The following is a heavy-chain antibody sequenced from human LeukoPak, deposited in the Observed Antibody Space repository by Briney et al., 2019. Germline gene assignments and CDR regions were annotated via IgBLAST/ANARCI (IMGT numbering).Heavy chain of an antibody. Sequence: PGGSLRLSCAASGFTFDDYTMHWVRQTPGKGLEWVSLISWDGGSTYYADSVKGRFTISRDNSKNSLYLQMNSLRTEDTALYYCAKAYYSSTWYNFDSWGQGTLVTVSS. CDR1: GFTFDDYT. D-gene: IGHD6-13*01. CDR2: ISWDGGST. CDR3: AKAYYSSTWYNFDS. V-gene: IGHV3-43*01. J-gene: IGHJ4*02.